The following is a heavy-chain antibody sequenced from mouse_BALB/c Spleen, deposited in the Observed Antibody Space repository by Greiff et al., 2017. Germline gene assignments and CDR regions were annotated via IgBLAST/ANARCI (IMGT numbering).Heavy chain of an antibody. J-gene: IGHJ2*01. Sequence: EVQGVESGGDLVKPGGSLKLSCAASGFTFSSYGMSWVRQTPDKRLEWVATISSGGSYTYYPDSVKGRFTISRDNAKNTLYLQMSSLKSEDTAMYYCARYVNYDYWGQGTTLTVSS. CDR1: GFTFSSYG. D-gene: IGHD2-1*01. CDR2: ISSGGSYT. V-gene: IGHV5-6*01. CDR3: ARYVNYDY.